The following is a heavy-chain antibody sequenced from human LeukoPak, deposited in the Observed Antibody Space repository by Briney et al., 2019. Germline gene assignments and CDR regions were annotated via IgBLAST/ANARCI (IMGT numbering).Heavy chain of an antibody. J-gene: IGHJ5*02. CDR3: ALIGDHAWFDP. D-gene: IGHD3-10*01. V-gene: IGHV1-2*02. Sequence: ASVKVSCKASGYTFTSYDINWVRRAPGQGLEWMGWINPNSGGTNYAPEFQGRLTMTRDTSITTAYMELSTLRSDDTAVYYCALIGDHAWFDPWGQGTLVTVSS. CDR1: GYTFTSYD. CDR2: INPNSGGT.